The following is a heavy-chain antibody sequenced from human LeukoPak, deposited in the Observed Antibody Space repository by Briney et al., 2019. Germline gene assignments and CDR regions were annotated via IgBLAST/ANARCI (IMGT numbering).Heavy chain of an antibody. V-gene: IGHV1-69*02. CDR2: IIPILGIA. Sequence: GASVKVSCKASGYTFTGYYMHWVRQAPGQGLEWMGRIIPILGIANYAQKFQGRVTITADKSTSTAYMELSSLRSEDTAVYYCVVLGYSSGFDYWGQGTLVTVSS. J-gene: IGHJ4*02. CDR1: GYTFTGYY. D-gene: IGHD6-19*01. CDR3: VVLGYSSGFDY.